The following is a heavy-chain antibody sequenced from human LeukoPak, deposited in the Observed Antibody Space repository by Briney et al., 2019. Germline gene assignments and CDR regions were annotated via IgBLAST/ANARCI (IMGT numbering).Heavy chain of an antibody. J-gene: IGHJ6*02. CDR2: INAGNGNT. CDR1: GYTFTSYA. Sequence: GASVKVSCKASGYTFTSYAMHWVRQAPGQRLEWMGWINAGNGNTKYSQTFQGRVTITRDTSATSAYMELSSLRPEDTAVYYCARGLGYCSGGSCYALYYYYAMDVWGQGTTVTVSS. CDR3: ARGLGYCSGGSCYALYYYYAMDV. V-gene: IGHV1-3*01. D-gene: IGHD2-15*01.